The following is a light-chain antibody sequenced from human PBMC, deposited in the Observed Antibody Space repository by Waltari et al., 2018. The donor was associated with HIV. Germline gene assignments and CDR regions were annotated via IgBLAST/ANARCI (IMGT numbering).Light chain of an antibody. CDR1: SSDVGGYNY. J-gene: IGLJ1*01. CDR2: DVS. V-gene: IGLV2-11*01. Sequence: QSALTQPRSVSGSPGQSVTISCTGTSSDVGGYNYVSWYQQHPGKAPKLGIYDVSKRPSGGPGRFSGSKSANTASLAISGVQAEDEADYYCCSYSGSYAYVFGTRTKVTVL. CDR3: CSYSGSYAYV.